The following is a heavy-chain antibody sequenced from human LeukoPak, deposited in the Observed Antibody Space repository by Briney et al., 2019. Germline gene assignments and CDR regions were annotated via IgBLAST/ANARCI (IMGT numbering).Heavy chain of an antibody. CDR3: ARADYYDSSGLYYFDY. Sequence: PGGSLRLSCTTSGFAFSAYGMHWVRQAPGKGLEWVAVIWYDGNEKFYANSVNGRFTISRDNSKNTLYLQMNSLRAEDTAVYYCARADYYDSSGLYYFDYWGQGTLVTVSS. J-gene: IGHJ4*02. V-gene: IGHV3-33*01. D-gene: IGHD3-22*01. CDR1: GFAFSAYG. CDR2: IWYDGNEK.